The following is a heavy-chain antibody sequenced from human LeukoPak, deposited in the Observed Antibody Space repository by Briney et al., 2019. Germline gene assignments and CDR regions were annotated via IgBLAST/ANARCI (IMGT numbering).Heavy chain of an antibody. Sequence: ASVKVSCKASGGTFSSYAINWVRQATGQGLEWMGWMNPNSGNTGYAQKFQGRVTITRNTSISTAYMELSSLRSEDTAVYYCARRRIAARYFDYWGQGTLVTVSS. CDR1: GGTFSSYA. CDR3: ARRRIAARYFDY. V-gene: IGHV1-8*03. CDR2: MNPNSGNT. D-gene: IGHD6-6*01. J-gene: IGHJ4*02.